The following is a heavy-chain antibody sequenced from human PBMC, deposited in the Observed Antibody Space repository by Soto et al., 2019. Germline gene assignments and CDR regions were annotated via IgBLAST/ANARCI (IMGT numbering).Heavy chain of an antibody. D-gene: IGHD6-19*01. J-gene: IGHJ3*02. V-gene: IGHV3-23*01. CDR3: AKDLWIAVAGIHDAFDI. Sequence: GGSLRLSCAASGFTFSSYAMSWVRQAPGKGLEWVSAISGSGGSTYYADSVKGRFTISRDNSKNTLYLQMNSLRAEDTAVYYCAKDLWIAVAGIHDAFDIWGQGTMVTVSS. CDR2: ISGSGGST. CDR1: GFTFSSYA.